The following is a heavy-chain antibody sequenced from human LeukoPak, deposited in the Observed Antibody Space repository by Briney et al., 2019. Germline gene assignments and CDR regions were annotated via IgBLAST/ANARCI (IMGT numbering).Heavy chain of an antibody. CDR1: GFTFSSYW. Sequence: GGSLRLSCAASGFTFSSYWMSWVRQAPGKGLEWVANIKQDGSEKYYVDSVKGRFTISRDNSRNTVFLQMSSLTVDDTAVYYCANLQYWGQGSLVVVS. CDR2: IKQDGSEK. J-gene: IGHJ1*01. V-gene: IGHV3-7*03. CDR3: ANLQY.